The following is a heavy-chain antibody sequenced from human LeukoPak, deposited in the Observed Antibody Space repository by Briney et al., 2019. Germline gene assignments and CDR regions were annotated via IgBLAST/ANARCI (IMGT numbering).Heavy chain of an antibody. Sequence: SETLSLTCAVYGGSFSGNHWSWIRQPPGKGLEWIGEINDSGSTKYNPSLKSRVTISVDTSKNEFSLRLRSVTAADTAVYYCAREGGSVWYGEYYYGMDVWGQGTTVIVSS. V-gene: IGHV4-34*01. D-gene: IGHD6-19*01. CDR2: INDSGST. CDR1: GGSFSGNH. CDR3: AREGGSVWYGEYYYGMDV. J-gene: IGHJ6*02.